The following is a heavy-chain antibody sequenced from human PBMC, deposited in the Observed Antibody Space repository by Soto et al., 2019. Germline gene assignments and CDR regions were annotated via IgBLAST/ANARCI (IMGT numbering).Heavy chain of an antibody. V-gene: IGHV1-3*01. J-gene: IGHJ5*02. D-gene: IGHD2-2*01. CDR2: INAGNGNT. CDR1: GYTFTSYA. CDR3: ARSIVVVPAATYNWFDP. Sequence: ASVKVSCKASGYTFTSYAMHWVRQAPGQRLEWMGWINAGNGNTKYSQQFQGRVTITRDTSASTAYMELSSLRSEDTAVYYCARSIVVVPAATYNWFDPWGQGTLVTVSS.